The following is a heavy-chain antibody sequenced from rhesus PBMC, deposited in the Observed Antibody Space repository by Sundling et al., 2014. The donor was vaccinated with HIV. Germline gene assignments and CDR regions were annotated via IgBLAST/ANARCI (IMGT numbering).Heavy chain of an antibody. V-gene: IGHV4-169*01. J-gene: IGHJ5-1*01. Sequence: QLQLQESGPGLVKPSETLSVTCAVSGGSISSNYWSWIRQAPGKGLKWIATVYSSGTKYLNPSLQSRVTLSLDTSKNQVSLRLNSVTAADMAVYYCAKGNPFDVWGPGVVVTVSS. CDR1: GGSISSNY. CDR2: VYSSGTK. CDR3: AKGNPFDV. D-gene: IGHD4-17*01.